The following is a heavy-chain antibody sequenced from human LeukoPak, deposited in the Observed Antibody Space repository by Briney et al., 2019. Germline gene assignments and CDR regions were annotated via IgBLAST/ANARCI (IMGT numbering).Heavy chain of an antibody. D-gene: IGHD3-16*01. CDR1: GGSFSGYY. J-gene: IGHJ5*02. CDR2: INHSGST. CDR3: ARAPIPYDRSRTDYRFDP. Sequence: PSETLSLTCAVSGGSFSGYYWGWIRQPPGKGLEWIGEINHSGSTNYNPSLKSRVTISLDTSKSQFSLKLTSVTAADTAVYYCARAPIPYDRSRTDYRFDPWGQGTLVTVAS. V-gene: IGHV4-34*01.